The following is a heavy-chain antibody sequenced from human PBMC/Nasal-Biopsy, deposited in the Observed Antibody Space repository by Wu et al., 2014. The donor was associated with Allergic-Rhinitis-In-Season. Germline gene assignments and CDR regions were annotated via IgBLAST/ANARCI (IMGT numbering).Heavy chain of an antibody. Sequence: LRLSCAASGFTFSSYWMTWVRQAPGKGLEWVANINQDESEKYYLDSVKGRFTISRDNAKNSLYLQMNSLKAEDTAVYYCARDRSGGDWGQGTLSPSPQ. J-gene: IGHJ4*02. CDR2: INQDESEK. CDR1: GFTFSSYW. V-gene: IGHV3-7*03. D-gene: IGHD3-3*01. CDR3: ARDRSGGD.